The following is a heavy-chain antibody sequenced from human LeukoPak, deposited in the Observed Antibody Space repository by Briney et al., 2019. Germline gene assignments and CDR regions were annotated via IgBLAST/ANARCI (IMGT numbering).Heavy chain of an antibody. J-gene: IGHJ3*02. CDR3: ARSLMVRGVIRRTPDAFDI. CDR2: IYTSGST. D-gene: IGHD3-10*01. V-gene: IGHV4-4*09. CDR1: GGSISSYY. Sequence: SETLSLTCTVSGGSISSYYWSWIRQPPGKGLEWIGYIYTSGSTNYNPSLKSRVTISVDTSKNQFSLKLSSVTAADTAVYYCARSLMVRGVIRRTPDAFDIRGQGTMVTVSS.